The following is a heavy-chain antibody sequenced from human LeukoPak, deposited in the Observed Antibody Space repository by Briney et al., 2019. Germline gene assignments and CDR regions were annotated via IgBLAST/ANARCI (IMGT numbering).Heavy chain of an antibody. V-gene: IGHV4-38-2*02. CDR3: ARGVGSIAGAY. D-gene: IGHD6-6*01. CDR1: DYSISSGYGYY. CDR2: IYHSGIT. Sequence: PSETLSLTCTVSDYSISSGYGYYWGWIRQPPGKGLEWIGNIYHSGITYYNHFNSSLKSRVTISVDKSKNQFSLKLSSVTAADTAVYYCARGVGSIAGAYWGQGTLVTVSS. J-gene: IGHJ4*02.